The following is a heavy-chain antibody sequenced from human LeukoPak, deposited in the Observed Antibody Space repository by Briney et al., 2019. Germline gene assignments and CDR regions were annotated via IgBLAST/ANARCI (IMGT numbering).Heavy chain of an antibody. Sequence: SVKVSCKTSGGTFSSSAITWVRQAPGQGLEWMGRIIPVLNITTYAQKFQGRATITADASTSTVYMELSSLRSEETAVYYCAKDQGLTAPPPYGLDVWGQGTTVIVTS. D-gene: IGHD5-18*01. V-gene: IGHV1-69*04. CDR3: AKDQGLTAPPPYGLDV. CDR1: GGTFSSSA. J-gene: IGHJ6*02. CDR2: IIPVLNIT.